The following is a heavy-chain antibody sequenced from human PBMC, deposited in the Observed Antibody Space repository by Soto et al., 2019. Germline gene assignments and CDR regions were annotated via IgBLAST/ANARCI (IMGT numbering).Heavy chain of an antibody. Sequence: SGPTLVNPTETLTVTCTFSGFSLTSPGMCVSWIRQSPGKALEWLALIERDDDDKYYSTSLKTRLTISKDTRKNQVVLTMANMDPADTATYYCARSIRGPRRFNGMDGWGQVTTVTV. CDR1: GFSLTSPGMC. CDR2: IERDDDDK. V-gene: IGHV2-70*13. CDR3: ARSIRGPRRFNGMDG. J-gene: IGHJ6*02. D-gene: IGHD1-20*01.